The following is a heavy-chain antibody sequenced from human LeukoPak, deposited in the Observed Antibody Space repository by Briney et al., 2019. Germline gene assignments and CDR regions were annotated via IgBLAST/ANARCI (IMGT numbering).Heavy chain of an antibody. CDR1: GGSISSSSYY. V-gene: IGHV4-39*07. Sequence: SETLSLTCTVSGGSISSSSYYWGWIRQPPGKGLEWIGSIYYSGSTYYNPSLKSRVTISVDTSKNQFSLKLSSVTAADTAVYYCARPYYYDSRIDRWGQGTLVTVSS. CDR3: ARPYYYDSRIDR. D-gene: IGHD3-22*01. J-gene: IGHJ5*02. CDR2: IYYSGST.